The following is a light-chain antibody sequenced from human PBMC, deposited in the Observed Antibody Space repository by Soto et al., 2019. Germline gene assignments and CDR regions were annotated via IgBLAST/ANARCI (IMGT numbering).Light chain of an antibody. Sequence: EIVMTHSPATLSVSPVGRATLSFRASQSISDTLAWYQQKPGQAPRLLIHGASTRATGFPGRFSGSGSGTDFTLTISRLEPEDFAVYYCQQYDNSPITFGQGTRLEIK. CDR1: QSISDT. J-gene: IGKJ5*01. CDR2: GAS. CDR3: QQYDNSPIT. V-gene: IGKV3-15*01.